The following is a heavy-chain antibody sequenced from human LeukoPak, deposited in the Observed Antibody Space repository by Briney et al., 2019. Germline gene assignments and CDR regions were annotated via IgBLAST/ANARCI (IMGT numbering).Heavy chain of an antibody. Sequence: GASVKVSCKASGYTFTGYYMHCVRQAPGQGLEWMGRINPDSGGTNYAQKFQRRVTMTRDTPISSAYMELSTLRSDDTAVYYCARDEWLLDAFDIWGQGTMVTVSS. CDR3: ARDEWLLDAFDI. CDR1: GYTFTGYY. J-gene: IGHJ3*02. D-gene: IGHD6-19*01. CDR2: INPDSGGT. V-gene: IGHV1-2*06.